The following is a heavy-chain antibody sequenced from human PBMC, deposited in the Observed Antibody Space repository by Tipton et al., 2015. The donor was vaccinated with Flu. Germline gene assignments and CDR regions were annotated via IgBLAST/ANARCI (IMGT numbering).Heavy chain of an antibody. D-gene: IGHD6-13*01. CDR2: IYFSGNI. CDR1: GGSISSSCYY. Sequence: TLSLTCTVSGGSISSSCYYWGWIRQPPGKGLEWIGSIYFSGNIYYNPSLKSRVTISVDTSKNQFSLKVSSVTATDTAVYYCARDPGSRMFDPWGQGTLVTVST. CDR3: ARDPGSRMFDP. V-gene: IGHV4-39*07. J-gene: IGHJ5*02.